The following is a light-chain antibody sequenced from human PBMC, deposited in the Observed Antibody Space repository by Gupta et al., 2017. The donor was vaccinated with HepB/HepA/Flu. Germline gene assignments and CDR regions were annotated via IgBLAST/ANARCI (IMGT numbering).Light chain of an antibody. CDR3: QQSDSSIHFT. CDR2: ATS. Sequence: DIQMTQSPSSLSASVGDRVTIACRASQNISTFLNWYQQKPGKAPNLLIYATSSLQSGVPSRFSGSGSGTDFTLTISSRQPEDFASYYYQQSDSSIHFTFGHGTKVDIK. J-gene: IGKJ3*01. V-gene: IGKV1-39*01. CDR1: QNISTF.